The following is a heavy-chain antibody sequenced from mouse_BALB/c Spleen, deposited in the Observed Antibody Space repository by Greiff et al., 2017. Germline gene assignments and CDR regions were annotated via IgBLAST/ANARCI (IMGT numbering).Heavy chain of an antibody. CDR1: GFTFSSFR. V-gene: IGHV5-17*02. CDR3: ARSIYYYGSSYAMDY. J-gene: IGHJ4*01. CDR2: ISSGSSTI. Sequence: EVKVEESGGGLVQPGGSRKLSCAASGFTFSSFRMHWVRQAPEKGLEWVAYISSGSSTIYYADTVKGRFTISRDNPKNTLFLQMTSLRSEDTAMYYCARSIYYYGSSYAMDYWGQGTSVTVSS. D-gene: IGHD1-1*01.